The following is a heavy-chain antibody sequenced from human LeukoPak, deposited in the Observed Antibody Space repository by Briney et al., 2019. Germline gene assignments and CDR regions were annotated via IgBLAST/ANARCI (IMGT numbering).Heavy chain of an antibody. CDR1: GGSISSYY. CDR3: ARDLMVRGRHFDY. V-gene: IGHV4-59*01. D-gene: IGHD3-10*01. CDR2: IYYSGST. Sequence: PSETLSLTCTVSGGSISSYYWSWIRQPPGKGLEWIGYIYYSGSTNYNPSLKSRVTISVDTSKNQFSLKLSSVTAADTAVYYCARDLMVRGRHFDYWGQGTLVTVSS. J-gene: IGHJ4*02.